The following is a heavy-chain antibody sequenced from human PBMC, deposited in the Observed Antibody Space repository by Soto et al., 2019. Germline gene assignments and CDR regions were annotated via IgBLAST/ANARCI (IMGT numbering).Heavy chain of an antibody. V-gene: IGHV3-30-3*01. CDR1: GFTFSSYA. Sequence: QVQLVESGGGVVQPGRSLRLSCAASGFTFSSYAIHWVRQAPGKGLEWVAVISYDGSNKYYADSVKGRFTISRDNSKNTLYLQMNSLRAEDTAVYYCARGGWGPARYSGWFAGAIDYWGQGTLVTVSS. J-gene: IGHJ4*02. D-gene: IGHD6-19*01. CDR2: ISYDGSNK. CDR3: ARGGWGPARYSGWFAGAIDY.